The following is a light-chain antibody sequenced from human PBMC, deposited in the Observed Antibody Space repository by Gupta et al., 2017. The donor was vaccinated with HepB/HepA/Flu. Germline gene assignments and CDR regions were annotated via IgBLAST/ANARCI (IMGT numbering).Light chain of an antibody. CDR3: QQSYSTIT. Sequence: DIQMTQSPSSLSASVGDRVTITCRASQSISSYLNWYQQKPGKAPKLLIYAASSLQSGVPSRFSGSGSGTDFTLTISRLQPEDFANYYCQQSYSTITFGGGTKVEIK. V-gene: IGKV1-39*01. CDR2: AAS. CDR1: QSISSY. J-gene: IGKJ4*01.